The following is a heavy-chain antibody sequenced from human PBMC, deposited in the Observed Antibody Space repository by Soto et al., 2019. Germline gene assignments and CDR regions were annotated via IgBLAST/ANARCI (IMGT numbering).Heavy chain of an antibody. CDR2: ISYDGSNK. J-gene: IGHJ4*02. CDR3: ARVGQKVVAATRLEY. D-gene: IGHD2-15*01. Sequence: GGSLRLSCAASGFTVSSNYMHWVRQAPGRGLEWVAVISYDGSNKYYADSVKGRFTISRDNSKNTLYLQMNSLRAEDTAVYYCARVGQKVVAATRLEYWGQGTLVTVSS. V-gene: IGHV3-30-3*01. CDR1: GFTVSSNY.